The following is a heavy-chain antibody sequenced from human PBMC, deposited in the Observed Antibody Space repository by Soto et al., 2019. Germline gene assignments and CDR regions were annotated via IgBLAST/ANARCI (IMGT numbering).Heavy chain of an antibody. V-gene: IGHV3-66*01. CDR1: GFTVSSNY. Sequence: EVQLVESGGGLVQPGGSLRLSCAASGFTVSSNYMSWVRQAPGKGLEWVSVIYSGGSTYYADSVKGRFTISRDNSKNTLYLQMNSLRAEDTAVYYCARDNLRYYYGMDVWGQGTTVTVSS. J-gene: IGHJ6*02. CDR2: IYSGGST. D-gene: IGHD4-17*01. CDR3: ARDNLRYYYGMDV.